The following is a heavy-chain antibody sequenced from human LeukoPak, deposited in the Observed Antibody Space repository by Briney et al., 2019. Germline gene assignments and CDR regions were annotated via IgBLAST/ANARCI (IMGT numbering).Heavy chain of an antibody. J-gene: IGHJ4*02. V-gene: IGHV1-18*01. CDR3: ARVPSGGPFDY. CDR1: GYSFSSYG. CDR2: ISAYNGNT. Sequence: ASVKVSCKASGYSFSSYGISWVRQAPGQGLEWMGWISAYNGNTNYAQRLQGRVTMTTDTSTSTVYMELRSLTSDDTAVYYCARVPSGGPFDYWGQGTLVIVSS. D-gene: IGHD2-15*01.